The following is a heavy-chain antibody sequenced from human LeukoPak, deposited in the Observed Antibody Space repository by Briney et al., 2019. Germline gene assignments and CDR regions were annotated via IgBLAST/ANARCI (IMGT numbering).Heavy chain of an antibody. D-gene: IGHD6-19*01. V-gene: IGHV4-39*01. CDR2: ISYSGSS. CDR3: AKIISSGWLYYFDY. J-gene: IGHJ4*02. Sequence: PSETLSLTCTVSGGSISSSSYGWGWIRQPPGNGLEWIGSISYSGSSYYNSSLKTRVTISVATSRKQFSLKLNSVTAADTAVYYCAKIISSGWLYYFDYWGQGTLVTVSS. CDR1: GGSISSSSYG.